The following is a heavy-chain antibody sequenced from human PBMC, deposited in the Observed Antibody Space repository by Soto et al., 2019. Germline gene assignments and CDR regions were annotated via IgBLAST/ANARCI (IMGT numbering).Heavy chain of an antibody. CDR2: ISAYNGNT. CDR1: GYTFTSYG. D-gene: IGHD1-26*01. J-gene: IGHJ6*02. V-gene: IGHV1-18*01. CDR3: ARVGIFGSCYLNYYYGMDV. Sequence: ASVKVSCKASGYTFTSYGISWVRQAPGQGLERMGWISAYNGNTNYAQKLQGRVTMTTDTSTSTAYMELRSLRSDDTGVYYCARVGIFGSCYLNYYYGMDVWGQGTTGTVSS.